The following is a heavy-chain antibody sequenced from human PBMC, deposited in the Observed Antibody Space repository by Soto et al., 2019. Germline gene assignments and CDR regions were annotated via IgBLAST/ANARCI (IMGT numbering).Heavy chain of an antibody. V-gene: IGHV1-69*13. CDR1: GGTFSSYA. J-gene: IGHJ6*02. CDR2: IIPIFGTA. CDR3: ASHPGYYYDSSGYSPTYYYYGMDV. Sequence: SVKVSCKASGGTFSSYAISWVRQAPGQGLEWMGGIIPIFGTANYAQKFQGRVTITADESTSTAYMELSSLRSEDTAVYYCASHPGYYYDSSGYSPTYYYYGMDVWGQGTTVTVSS. D-gene: IGHD3-22*01.